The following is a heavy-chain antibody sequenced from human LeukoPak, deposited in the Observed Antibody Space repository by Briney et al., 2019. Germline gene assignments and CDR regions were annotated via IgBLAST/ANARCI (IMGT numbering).Heavy chain of an antibody. J-gene: IGHJ4*02. Sequence: GRSLRLSCAASGFTFDDYAMHWVRQAPGKGLEWVSSISWNSLSIGYADSVKGRFTISRDNAKNSLYLQMNSLRPDDTALYYCAKDIAATIVTGYDQWGQGIQVTVSS. CDR3: AKDIAATIVTGYDQ. D-gene: IGHD5-12*01. CDR1: GFTFDDYA. V-gene: IGHV3-9*01. CDR2: ISWNSLSI.